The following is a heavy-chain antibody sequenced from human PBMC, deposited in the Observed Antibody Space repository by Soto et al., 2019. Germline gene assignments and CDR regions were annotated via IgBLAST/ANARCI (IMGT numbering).Heavy chain of an antibody. CDR3: TRQPREQLVLRSDYYYYMDV. CDR1: GFTFSGSA. Sequence: PGGSLRLSCAASGFTFSGSAMHWVRQASGKGLEWVGRIRSKANSYATAYAASVKGRFTISRDDSKNTAYLQMNSLKTEDTAVYYCTRQPREQLVLRSDYYYYMDVWGKGTTVTVSS. CDR2: IRSKANSYAT. D-gene: IGHD6-13*01. V-gene: IGHV3-73*01. J-gene: IGHJ6*03.